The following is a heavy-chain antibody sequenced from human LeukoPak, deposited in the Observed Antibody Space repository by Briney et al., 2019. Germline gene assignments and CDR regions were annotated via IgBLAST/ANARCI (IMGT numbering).Heavy chain of an antibody. V-gene: IGHV1-2*02. J-gene: IGHJ5*02. CDR3: ARDWATIFGMVIWVPNWFDP. D-gene: IGHD3-3*01. CDR1: GYTFTGYY. Sequence: GASVKVSCKASGYTFTGYYMHWVRQAPGQGLEWMGWINPNSGGTNYAQKFQGRVTMTRDTSISTAYMELSRLRSDDTAVYYCARDWATIFGMVIWVPNWFDPWGQGTLVTVSS. CDR2: INPNSGGT.